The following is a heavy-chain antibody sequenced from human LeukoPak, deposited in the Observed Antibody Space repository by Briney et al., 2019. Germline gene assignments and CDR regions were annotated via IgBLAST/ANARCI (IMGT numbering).Heavy chain of an antibody. CDR3: ARGGYSGSYPLYYYYGMDV. Sequence: SETLSLTCSVSGGSISSSHYYWAWIRQPPGKGLEWIGYIFYSGSTYYNPSLKSRVTISVDTSKNQFSLKLSSVTAADTAVYYCARGGYSGSYPLYYYYGMDVWGQGTTVTVSS. D-gene: IGHD1-26*01. J-gene: IGHJ6*02. V-gene: IGHV4-30-4*08. CDR2: IFYSGST. CDR1: GGSISSSHYY.